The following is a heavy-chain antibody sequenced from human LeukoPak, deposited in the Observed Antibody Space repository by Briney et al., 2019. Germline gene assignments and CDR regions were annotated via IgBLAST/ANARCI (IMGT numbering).Heavy chain of an antibody. CDR3: ARGIWFGESPDYYYMDV. V-gene: IGHV1-69*13. J-gene: IGHJ6*03. CDR2: IIPIFGTA. D-gene: IGHD3-10*01. Sequence: SVKVSCKASGYTFSSYYMHWVRQAPGQGIEWMGGIIPIFGTANYAQKFQGRVTITADESTSTAYMELSSLRSEDTAVYYCARGIWFGESPDYYYMDVWGKGTTVTISS. CDR1: GYTFSSYY.